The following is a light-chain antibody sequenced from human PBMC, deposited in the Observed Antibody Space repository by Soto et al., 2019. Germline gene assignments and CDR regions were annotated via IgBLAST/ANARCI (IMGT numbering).Light chain of an antibody. CDR2: RTS. CDR3: QQYDSSPRT. J-gene: IGKJ1*01. V-gene: IGKV3-20*01. Sequence: EIFMTPSPGTLSLAPGERATLSCRASQSVSSSYLAWYQQKPGQAPRLLIYRTSNRATGIPDRFSGSGSGTDFTLTISRLEPEDFAVYWCQQYDSSPRTFGQGTKVDIK. CDR1: QSVSSSY.